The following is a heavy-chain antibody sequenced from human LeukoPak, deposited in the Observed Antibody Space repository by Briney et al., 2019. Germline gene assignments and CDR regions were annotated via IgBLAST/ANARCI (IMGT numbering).Heavy chain of an antibody. CDR2: IRYDGSNK. V-gene: IGHV3-30*02. CDR3: ARDGSSSYYMDV. CDR1: GFTFSSYG. J-gene: IGHJ6*03. D-gene: IGHD6-13*01. Sequence: GGSLRPSCAASGFTFSSYGMHWVRQAPGKGLEWVAFIRYDGSNKYYADSVKGRFTISRDNSKNTLYLQMNSLRAEDTAVYYCARDGSSSYYMDVWGKGTTVTVSS.